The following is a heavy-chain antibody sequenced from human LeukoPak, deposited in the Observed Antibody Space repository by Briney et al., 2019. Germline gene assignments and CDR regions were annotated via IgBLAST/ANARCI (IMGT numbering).Heavy chain of an antibody. V-gene: IGHV1-46*01. D-gene: IGHD6-13*01. CDR3: ARGHRRAAAGPDAFDI. Sequence: ASVKVSCKASGYTFTSYYMHWVRQAPGQGLEWMGIINPSGGSTSYAQKFQGRVTMTRDTSTSTVYMELSSLRSEDTAVYYCARGHRRAAAGPDAFDIWGQGTMVTVSS. CDR1: GYTFTSYY. CDR2: INPSGGST. J-gene: IGHJ3*02.